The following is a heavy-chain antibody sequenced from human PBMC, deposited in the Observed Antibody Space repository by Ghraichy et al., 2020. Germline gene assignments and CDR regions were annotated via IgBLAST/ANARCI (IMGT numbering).Heavy chain of an antibody. CDR1: GFTFSSYW. J-gene: IGHJ6*02. CDR2: INSDGSST. Sequence: GGSLRLSCAASGFTFSSYWMHWVRQAPGKGLVWVSRINSDGSSTSYADSVKGRFTISRDNAKNTLYLQMNSLRAEDTAVYYCAREGDYDILTGYYMVPYGMDVWGQGTTVTVSS. V-gene: IGHV3-74*01. CDR3: AREGDYDILTGYYMVPYGMDV. D-gene: IGHD3-9*01.